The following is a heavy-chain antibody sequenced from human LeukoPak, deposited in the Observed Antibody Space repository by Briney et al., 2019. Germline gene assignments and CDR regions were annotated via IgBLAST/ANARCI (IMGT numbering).Heavy chain of an antibody. V-gene: IGHV4-61*01. CDR3: ARGGRLLGKFDY. Sequence: SETLSLTCTVSGGSISSSSYCWSWIRQPPGTGLEWIGYIYYSGSTNYNPSLKSRVTISVDTSTNQFSLKLSSVTAADTAVYFCARGGRLLGKFDYWGQGTLVTVSS. CDR1: GGSISSSSYC. J-gene: IGHJ4*02. CDR2: IYYSGST. D-gene: IGHD3-22*01.